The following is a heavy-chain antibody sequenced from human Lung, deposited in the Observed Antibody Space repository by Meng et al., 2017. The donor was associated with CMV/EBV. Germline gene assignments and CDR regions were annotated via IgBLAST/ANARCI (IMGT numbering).Heavy chain of an antibody. D-gene: IGHD6-13*01. CDR3: ATIAAAERNGMDV. J-gene: IGHJ6*02. V-gene: IGHV4-34*01. CDR1: GGSFSGYY. Sequence: GSLRLXXAVYGGSFSGYYRSWIRQPPGKGLEWIGEINHSGSTNYNPSLKSRVTISVDTSKNQFSLKLSSVTAADTAVYYCATIAAAERNGMDVWGQGTTVTVSS. CDR2: INHSGST.